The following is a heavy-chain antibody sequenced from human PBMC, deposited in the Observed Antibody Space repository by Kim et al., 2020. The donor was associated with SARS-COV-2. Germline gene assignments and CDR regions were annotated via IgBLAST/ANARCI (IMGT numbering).Heavy chain of an antibody. J-gene: IGHJ4*02. CDR3: ARGRLNCSGGSCYSDY. CDR1: GGSFSGFY. D-gene: IGHD2-15*01. CDR2: INHSGST. Sequence: SETLSLTCAVYGGSFSGFYWSWIRQPPGKGLEWIGEINHSGSTNYNPSLKSRVTISVDTSKNQFSLKLSSVTAADTAVYYCARGRLNCSGGSCYSDYWGQGTLVTVSS. V-gene: IGHV4-34*01.